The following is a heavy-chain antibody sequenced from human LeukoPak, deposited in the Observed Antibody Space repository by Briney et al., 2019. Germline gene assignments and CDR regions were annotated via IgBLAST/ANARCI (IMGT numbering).Heavy chain of an antibody. CDR3: AKEVIVGVSFDC. V-gene: IGHV3-23*01. Sequence: GRSLRLSCAASGFTFSSYAMSWVRQAPGKGLEWVAAISGSGGSTYYADSVKGRFTISRDNFKNTLYLQMNSLRAEDTAVYYCAKEVIVGVSFDCWGQGTLVTVSS. CDR2: ISGSGGST. J-gene: IGHJ4*02. D-gene: IGHD1-26*01. CDR1: GFTFSSYA.